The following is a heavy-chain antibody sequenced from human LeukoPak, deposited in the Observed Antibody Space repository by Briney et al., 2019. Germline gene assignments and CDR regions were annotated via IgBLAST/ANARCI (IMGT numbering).Heavy chain of an antibody. Sequence: SETLSLTCAVSGGSISSNNWWSWVRQPPGKGLEWIGEIFHSGSTNYNPSLKSRVTISVDKSKNQFSLKLNSVTAADAAVYYCARAEPRGSVWYPYWGQGTLVTVSS. CDR2: IFHSGST. D-gene: IGHD6-13*01. J-gene: IGHJ4*02. CDR3: ARAEPRGSVWYPY. CDR1: GGSISSNNW. V-gene: IGHV4-4*02.